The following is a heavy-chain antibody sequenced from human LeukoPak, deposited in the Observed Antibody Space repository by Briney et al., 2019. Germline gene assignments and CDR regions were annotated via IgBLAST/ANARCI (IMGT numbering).Heavy chain of an antibody. CDR2: ISGSGGST. D-gene: IGHD3-3*01. Sequence: PGGSLRLSCAASGFTFSSYAMSWVRQAPGKGLEWVSAISGSGGSTYYADSVKGRFTISRDNSKNTPYLQMNSLRAEDTAVYYCAKERTYYDFWSGYWAQSHQADFDYWGQGTLVTVSS. CDR1: GFTFSSYA. J-gene: IGHJ4*02. CDR3: AKERTYYDFWSGYWAQSHQADFDY. V-gene: IGHV3-23*01.